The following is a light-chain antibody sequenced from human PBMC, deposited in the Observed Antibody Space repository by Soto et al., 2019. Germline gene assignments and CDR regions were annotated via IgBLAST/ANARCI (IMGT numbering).Light chain of an antibody. CDR2: DNN. CDR3: ASWDDRLGAVI. V-gene: IGLV3-21*02. CDR1: NFETKR. J-gene: IGLJ2*01. Sequence: SYALSQPPSVSVAPGQTARISCGGANFETKRVHWYQQRPGQAPIPVVYDNNDRPSGIPERFTGSKSGTSASLAISGLRSEDEAVYYCASWDDRLGAVIFGGGTKLTVL.